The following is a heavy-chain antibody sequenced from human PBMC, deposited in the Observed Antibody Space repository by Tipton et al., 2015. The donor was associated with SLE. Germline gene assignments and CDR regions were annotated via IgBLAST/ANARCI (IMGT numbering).Heavy chain of an antibody. V-gene: IGHV1-46*01. CDR1: GYTFTSYY. CDR2: INPGGGST. J-gene: IGHJ3*02. CDR3: AVTYYYDSSGPLGAFDI. Sequence: QSGPEVKKPGASVKVSCKASGYTFTSYYMHWVRQAPGQGLEWMGIINPGGGSTSYAQKFQGRVTMTRDTSTSTVYMELSSLRSEDTAVYYCAVTYYYDSSGPLGAFDIWGQGTMVTVSS. D-gene: IGHD3-22*01.